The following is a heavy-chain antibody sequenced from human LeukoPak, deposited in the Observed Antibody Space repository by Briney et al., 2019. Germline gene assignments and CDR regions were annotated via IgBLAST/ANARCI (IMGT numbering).Heavy chain of an antibody. V-gene: IGHV1-18*01. CDR2: ISAYNGNT. J-gene: IGHJ5*02. Sequence: ASVKVSCKASGYTFTSYGISWVRQAPGQGLEWMGWISAYNGNTNYARKLQGRVTMTTDTSTSTAYMELRSLRSDDTAVYYCARNLIGYSYGLGIFWFDPWGQGTLVTVSS. CDR3: ARNLIGYSYGLGIFWFDP. D-gene: IGHD5-18*01. CDR1: GYTFTSYG.